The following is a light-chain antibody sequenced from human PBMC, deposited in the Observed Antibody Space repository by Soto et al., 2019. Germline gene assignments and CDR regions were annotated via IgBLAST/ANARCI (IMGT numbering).Light chain of an antibody. J-gene: IGKJ4*02. CDR2: GAF. CDR1: QSVAGN. Sequence: EIVMTQSPGTLSLSPGEGATLSCWASQSVAGNLAWCQQKPGQAPRLLIYGAFTRATGIPATFSGSGSGTEFTLTISSLQSEDFAVYYCQQYSTSPRTFGEGTKVEIK. CDR3: QQYSTSPRT. V-gene: IGKV3-15*01.